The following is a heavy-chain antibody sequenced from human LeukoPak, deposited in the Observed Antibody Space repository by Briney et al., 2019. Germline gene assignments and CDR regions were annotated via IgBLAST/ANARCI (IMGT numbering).Heavy chain of an antibody. J-gene: IGHJ3*02. CDR2: TYYRSKLHN. CDR1: GDIFSSNSAA. CDR3: ARETYYYDSSGYSDAFDI. D-gene: IGHD3-22*01. V-gene: IGHV6-1*01. Sequence: SQTLSLTCALSGDIFSSNSAAWHWIRQSPSRGLEWLGRTYYRSKLHNDCAVSVKSRITINPDTSKNQFSLQLNSVTPEDTAVYYCARETYYYDSSGYSDAFDIWGQGTMVTVSS.